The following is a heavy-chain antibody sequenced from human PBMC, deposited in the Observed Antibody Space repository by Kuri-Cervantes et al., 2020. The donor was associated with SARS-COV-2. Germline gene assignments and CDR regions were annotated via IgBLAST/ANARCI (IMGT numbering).Heavy chain of an antibody. V-gene: IGHV1-2*04. Sequence: ASVKVSCKASVYTFTGYYMHWGRQAPGQGLEWMGWINPNSGGTNYAQKLQGWVTMTRDTSISTVYMELSRLRSDDTAVYYCARSTPFWRLVVISQGGAFDIWGQGTMVTVSS. CDR3: ARSTPFWRLVVISQGGAFDI. CDR2: INPNSGGT. J-gene: IGHJ3*02. D-gene: IGHD3-22*01. CDR1: VYTFTGYY.